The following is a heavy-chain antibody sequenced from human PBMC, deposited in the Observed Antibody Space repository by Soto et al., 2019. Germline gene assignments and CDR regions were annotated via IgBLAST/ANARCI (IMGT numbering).Heavy chain of an antibody. Sequence: GGSLRLSCAASGCTFDSYSMNWVRQAPGKGLEWVSYIDSSSSNKHYADSVKGRFTISRDNAKNALYLQMSSLRDEDTAVYYCARDDDSAMALNFDYWGQGTLVTVSS. D-gene: IGHD5-18*01. V-gene: IGHV3-48*02. J-gene: IGHJ4*02. CDR3: ARDDDSAMALNFDY. CDR2: IDSSSSNK. CDR1: GCTFDSYS.